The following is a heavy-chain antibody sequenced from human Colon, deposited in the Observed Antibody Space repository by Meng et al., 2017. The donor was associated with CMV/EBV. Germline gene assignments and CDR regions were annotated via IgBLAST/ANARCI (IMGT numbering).Heavy chain of an antibody. CDR2: INPNSGGT. CDR1: EYTFTCYY. CDR3: TRDPSGSRVPFDY. D-gene: IGHD2-15*01. J-gene: IGHJ4*02. V-gene: IGHV1-2*02. Sequence: VQLVQSAAEVKNPWASENVSCKASEYTFTCYYMHSVRQSPGQGHDWMGWINPNSGGTNYAQKFQGRVTMTRDTSITTAYMELSRLRSDDTAVYYCTRDPSGSRVPFDYWGQGSLVTVSS.